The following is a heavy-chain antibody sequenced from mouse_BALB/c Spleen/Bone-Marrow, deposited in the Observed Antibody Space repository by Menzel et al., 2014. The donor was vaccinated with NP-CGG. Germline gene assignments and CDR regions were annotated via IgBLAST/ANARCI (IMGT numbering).Heavy chain of an antibody. J-gene: IGHJ4*01. V-gene: IGHV6-6*02. CDR1: GFTFSNYW. Sequence: EVKLEESGGGLVQPGGSMKLSCVASGFTFSNYWMNWVHQSPEKGLEWVAEIRLKSNNYATHYAESVKGRFTISRDDSKSSGYLQMNNLRAEDTGIYYCPRRGRGYAMDYWGQGASVTVSS. CDR3: PRRGRGYAMDY. CDR2: IRLKSNNYAT.